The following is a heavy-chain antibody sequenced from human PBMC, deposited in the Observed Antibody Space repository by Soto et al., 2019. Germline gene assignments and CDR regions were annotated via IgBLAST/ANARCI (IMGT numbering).Heavy chain of an antibody. CDR1: GFNFSSYG. V-gene: IGHV3-23*01. CDR3: AKGLYSGRYFEY. J-gene: IGHJ4*02. Sequence: EVQLLESGGGLVQPGGSLRRSCAAPGFNFSSYGMTWVRQAPGKGLEWVSTIRGSGGSTYDADSVKGQFTISRDHSKNTLYLQMNSLRAEDTAVYYCAKGLYSGRYFEYWGQGTLVTVS. D-gene: IGHD1-26*01. CDR2: IRGSGGST.